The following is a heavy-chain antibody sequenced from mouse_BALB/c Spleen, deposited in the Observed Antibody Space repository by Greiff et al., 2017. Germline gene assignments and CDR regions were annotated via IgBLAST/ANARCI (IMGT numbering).Heavy chain of an antibody. J-gene: IGHJ4*01. CDR2: ISDGGSYT. V-gene: IGHV5-4*02. CDR1: GFTFSDYY. Sequence: EVQVVESGGGLVKPGGSLKLSCAASGFTFSDYYMYWVRQTPEKRLEWVATISDGGSYTYYPDSVKGRFTISRDNAKNNLYLQMSSLKSEDTAMYYCARGPDGYYAMDYWGQGTSVTVSS. D-gene: IGHD2-3*01. CDR3: ARGPDGYYAMDY.